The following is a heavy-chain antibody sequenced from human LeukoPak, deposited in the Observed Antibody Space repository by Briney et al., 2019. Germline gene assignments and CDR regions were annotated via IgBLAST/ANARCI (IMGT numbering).Heavy chain of an antibody. J-gene: IGHJ4*02. V-gene: IGHV4-34*01. Sequence: SETRSLTCAVYGGSFSGYYWSWIRQPPGKGLEWIGEINHSGSTNYNPSLKSRVPISVDTSKNQFSLKLSSVTAADTAVYYCARVPRIAVAGRGYFYYWGQGTLVTVSS. D-gene: IGHD6-19*01. CDR2: INHSGST. CDR1: GGSFSGYY. CDR3: ARVPRIAVAGRGYFYY.